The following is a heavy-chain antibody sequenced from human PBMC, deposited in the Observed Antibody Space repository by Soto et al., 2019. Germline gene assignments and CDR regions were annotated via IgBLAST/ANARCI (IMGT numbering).Heavy chain of an antibody. CDR2: IYYSGST. V-gene: IGHV4-39*01. Sequence: SETLSLTCTVSGGSISSSSYYWGWIRQPPGKGLEWIGSIYYSGSTYYNPSLKSRVTISVDTSKNQFSLKLSSVTAADTAVYYCARHRGSKLTIFRVDYYYYGMDVWGQGTTVTVSS. D-gene: IGHD1-26*01. J-gene: IGHJ6*02. CDR1: GGSISSSSYY. CDR3: ARHRGSKLTIFRVDYYYYGMDV.